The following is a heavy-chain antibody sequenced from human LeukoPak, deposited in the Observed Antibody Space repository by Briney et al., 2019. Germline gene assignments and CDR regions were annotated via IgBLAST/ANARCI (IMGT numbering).Heavy chain of an antibody. V-gene: IGHV3-15*01. CDR3: TTPPNYLDL. J-gene: IGHJ2*01. CDR2: IKSKIDGGTT. Sequence: GGSLRLSCAASGFTFTNALMSWVRQAPGKGLEWVGRIKSKIDGGTTDYAAPVNGRSTISRDDSKNTLYLQMNSLKTEDTAIYYCTTPPNYLDLWGRGTLVTVSS. CDR1: GFTFTNAL.